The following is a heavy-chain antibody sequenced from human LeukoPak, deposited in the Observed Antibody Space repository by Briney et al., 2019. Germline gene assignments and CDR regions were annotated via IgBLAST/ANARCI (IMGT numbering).Heavy chain of an antibody. D-gene: IGHD4-17*01. CDR1: GFTFSSYS. CDR3: ARDPWYGDYFDY. Sequence: GGSLRLSCAASGFTFSSYSMNWVRQAPEKGLEWVSSISSSSSYIYYADSVKGRFTISRDNAKNSLYLQMNSLRAEDTAVYYCARDPWYGDYFDYWGQGTLVTVSS. J-gene: IGHJ4*02. V-gene: IGHV3-21*01. CDR2: ISSSSSYI.